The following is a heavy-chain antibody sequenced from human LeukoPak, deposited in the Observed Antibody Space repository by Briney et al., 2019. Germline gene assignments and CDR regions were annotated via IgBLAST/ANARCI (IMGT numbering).Heavy chain of an antibody. D-gene: IGHD6-13*01. Sequence: GGSLRLSCAASGFTFSSYSMNWVRQAPGKGLEWVSSISSSSSYIYYADSVKGRFTISRDNAKNSLYLQMNNLRTEDTAVYYCAKNTLASAASVDNWGQGTLVTVSS. J-gene: IGHJ4*02. V-gene: IGHV3-21*04. CDR2: ISSSSSYI. CDR1: GFTFSSYS. CDR3: AKNTLASAASVDN.